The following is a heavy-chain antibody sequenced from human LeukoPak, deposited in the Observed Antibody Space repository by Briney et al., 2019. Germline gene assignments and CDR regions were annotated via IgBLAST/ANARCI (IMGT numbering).Heavy chain of an antibody. CDR2: INPNSGGT. D-gene: IGHD4-17*01. CDR1: GYTFTGYY. V-gene: IGHV1-2*02. J-gene: IGHJ4*02. Sequence: GASVKVSCKASGYTFTGYYMHWVRQAPGQGLGWMGWINPNSGGTNYAQKFQGRVTMTRDTSISTAYMELRSLRSDDTAVYYCARDGDDYGDYLPSDYWGQGTLVTVSS. CDR3: ARDGDDYGDYLPSDY.